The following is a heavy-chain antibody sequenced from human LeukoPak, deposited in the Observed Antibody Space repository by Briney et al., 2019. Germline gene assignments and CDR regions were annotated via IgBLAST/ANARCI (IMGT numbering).Heavy chain of an antibody. V-gene: IGHV3-23*01. CDR3: AKGYYGSGSYYNPDYDAFDI. CDR1: GFTFSSYA. J-gene: IGHJ3*02. CDR2: ISGSGGST. Sequence: PGGSLRLSCAASGFTFSSYAMSWVRQAPGKGLEWVSAISGSGGSTYYADSVKGRFTISRDNSKDTLYLQMNSLRAEDTAVYYCAKGYYGSGSYYNPDYDAFDIWGQGTMVTVSS. D-gene: IGHD3-10*01.